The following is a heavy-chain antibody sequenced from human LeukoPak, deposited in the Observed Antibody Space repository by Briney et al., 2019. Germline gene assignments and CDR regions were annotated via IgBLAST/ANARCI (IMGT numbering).Heavy chain of an antibody. J-gene: IGHJ4*02. CDR1: GFTVSSNY. V-gene: IGHV3-66*01. CDR2: IYSGGGT. D-gene: IGHD3-22*01. CDR3: ARDSSYDSSGYYYNFDY. Sequence: PGGSLRLSCAASGFTVSSNYMSWVRQAPGKGLEWVSVIYSGGGTYYADSVKGRFTISRDNSKNTLYLQMNSLRAEDTAVYYCARDSSYDSSGYYYNFDYWGQGTLVTVSS.